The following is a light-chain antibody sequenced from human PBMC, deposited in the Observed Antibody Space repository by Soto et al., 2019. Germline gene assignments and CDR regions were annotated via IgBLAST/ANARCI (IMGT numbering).Light chain of an antibody. Sequence: VIWMTQSPSLLSSSTGDRVTISCRMSQVSSSYLAWYQQKPGKAPELLIYAASTLQSGVPSRFSGSRSGTDFTLTISSLPPEDFATYYCHQTNSFPLTFGGGT. CDR3: HQTNSFPLT. V-gene: IGKV1D-8*03. CDR1: QVSSSY. J-gene: IGKJ4*01. CDR2: AAS.